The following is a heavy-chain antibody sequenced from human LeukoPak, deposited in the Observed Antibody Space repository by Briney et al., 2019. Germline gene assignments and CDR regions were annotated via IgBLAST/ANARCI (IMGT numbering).Heavy chain of an antibody. Sequence: GGSLRLSCAASGFTVSSNYMSWVRQAPGKGLEWVSVIYSGGSTYYADSVKGRFTISRDNSKNTLYLQMNSLRAEDTAVYYCARGGSHLWQPFDSWGQGTLVTVSS. D-gene: IGHD5-18*01. V-gene: IGHV3-53*01. CDR3: ARGGSHLWQPFDS. CDR2: IYSGGST. CDR1: GFTVSSNY. J-gene: IGHJ4*02.